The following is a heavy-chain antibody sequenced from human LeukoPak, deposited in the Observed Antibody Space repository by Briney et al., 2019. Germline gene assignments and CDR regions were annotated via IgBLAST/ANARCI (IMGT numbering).Heavy chain of an antibody. Sequence: TSETLSLTCTVSGGSIGSYYWSWIRQPPGKGLEWIGYIYYSGSTNYNPSLKSRVTISVDTSKNQFSLKLSSVTAADTAVYYCASTPETYYYDSSGSSGYYYYGMDVWGQGTTVTVSS. V-gene: IGHV4-59*01. J-gene: IGHJ6*02. D-gene: IGHD3-22*01. CDR2: IYYSGST. CDR3: ASTPETYYYDSSGSSGYYYYGMDV. CDR1: GGSIGSYY.